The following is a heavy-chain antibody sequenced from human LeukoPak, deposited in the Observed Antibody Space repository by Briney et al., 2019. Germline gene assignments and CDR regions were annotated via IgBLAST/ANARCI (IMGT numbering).Heavy chain of an antibody. V-gene: IGHV4-59*08. J-gene: IGHJ4*02. CDR1: GGYITSNF. CDR3: ARAKPNWNPPDY. Sequence: SETLSLTCTVSGGYITSNFWSWIRQPPRKGLEWVGYNYNSGSTSYNPSLKSRATISGDTSKNQFSLKLKSVTAADTAVYYCARAKPNWNPPDYWGQGTLVTVSS. D-gene: IGHD1-1*01. CDR2: NYNSGST.